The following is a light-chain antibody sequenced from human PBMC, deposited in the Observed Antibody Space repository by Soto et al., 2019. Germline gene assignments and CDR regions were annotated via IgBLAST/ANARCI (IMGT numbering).Light chain of an antibody. Sequence: QSVLTQPRSVSGSPGQSVTISCTGTSNYVSWYQQDPGKAPKLIIYDVSKRPPGVPDRFSGSKSGNTASLTISGLQAEDEADYFCCSFAGSYTSYVFGTGTKVTVL. CDR3: CSFAGSYTSYV. J-gene: IGLJ1*01. CDR1: SNY. CDR2: DVS. V-gene: IGLV2-11*01.